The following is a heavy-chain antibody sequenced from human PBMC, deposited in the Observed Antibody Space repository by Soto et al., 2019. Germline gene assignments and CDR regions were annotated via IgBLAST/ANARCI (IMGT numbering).Heavy chain of an antibody. CDR1: GYSFTSYG. CDR2: ISAYNGTT. D-gene: IGHD3-10*01. CDR3: ARVYGFGESDG. J-gene: IGHJ6*02. Sequence: QVQLVQSGAEVKKPGASVKVSCKAPGYSFTSYGISWVRQAPGQGLEWMGWISAYNGTTNNAQKLQGRVTMTTDTSTSTGYRELRSLRSDATAVYYCARVYGFGESDGWGQGTTVTVSS. V-gene: IGHV1-18*01.